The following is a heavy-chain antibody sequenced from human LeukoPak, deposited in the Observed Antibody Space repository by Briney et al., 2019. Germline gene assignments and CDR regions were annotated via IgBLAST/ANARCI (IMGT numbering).Heavy chain of an antibody. V-gene: IGHV1-69*05. Sequence: SPVRLSCTASEATFTTYAISRVRQAPGQGRGWRGGTIPIFVAADYAHKYQGRGTITTAESTSTASMEMRRLRSEDTAAYYCARVPDGDYPLYSYDMDVWGRGTTATVS. CDR1: EATFTTYA. J-gene: IGHJ6*03. D-gene: IGHD4-17*01. CDR3: ARVPDGDYPLYSYDMDV. CDR2: TIPIFVAA.